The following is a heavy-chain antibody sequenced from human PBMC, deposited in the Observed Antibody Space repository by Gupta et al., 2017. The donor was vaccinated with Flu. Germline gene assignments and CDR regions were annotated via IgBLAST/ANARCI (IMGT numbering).Heavy chain of an antibody. D-gene: IGHD6-6*01. V-gene: IGHV1-69*01. Sequence: QVQLVQSGAEVKKPGSSVKVSCKASRGTFSNYAINWVRQAPGQGLEWMGGINPIFNSANYAQKFQGRVTITADESTSTAYMELSSLRSEDTAIYYCASDSIAARQFDYWGQGTLVNVSS. CDR3: ASDSIAARQFDY. CDR2: INPIFNSA. J-gene: IGHJ4*02. CDR1: RGTFSNYA.